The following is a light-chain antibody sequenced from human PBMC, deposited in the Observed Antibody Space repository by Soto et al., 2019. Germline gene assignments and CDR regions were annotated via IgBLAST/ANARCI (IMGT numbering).Light chain of an antibody. Sequence: QSALTQPASVSGSPGQSITISCTGTSSDVGGYDFVSWFQHHPGKAPKVIIYDVSDRPSGISNRFSGSKSGNTASLTISGLQAEDEADYYCSSYTIRTIPYVLGTGTKLTVL. V-gene: IGLV2-14*03. CDR2: DVS. CDR3: SSYTIRTIPYV. CDR1: SSDVGGYDF. J-gene: IGLJ1*01.